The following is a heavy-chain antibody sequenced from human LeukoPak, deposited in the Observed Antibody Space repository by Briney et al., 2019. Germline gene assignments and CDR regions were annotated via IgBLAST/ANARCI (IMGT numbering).Heavy chain of an antibody. CDR1: GFTFRSYA. V-gene: IGHV3-23*01. CDR2: ISGTGDSP. Sequence: GGSLRLSCAASGFTFRSYAMNWVRQAPGKGLEWVSAISGTGDSPHHADSVKGRFTISRDNSKNTLYLQMNSLRAEDTAFYYCAKDIGWFDPWGQGTLVTVSS. J-gene: IGHJ5*02. CDR3: AKDIGWFDP.